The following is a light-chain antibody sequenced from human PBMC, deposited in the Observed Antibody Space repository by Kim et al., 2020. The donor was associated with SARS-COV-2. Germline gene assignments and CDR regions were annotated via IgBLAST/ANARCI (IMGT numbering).Light chain of an antibody. V-gene: IGKV3D-20*01. CDR1: QRVGSDN. Sequence: SQGEKATSSCGASQRVGSDNVDWYQNKTGLPPRIRIFGASRRATGVPGRITGSGSGSDFTLTIDRLEPEDFAVYCCQQYGGSPRTFGQGTKVDIK. J-gene: IGKJ1*01. CDR3: QQYGGSPRT. CDR2: GAS.